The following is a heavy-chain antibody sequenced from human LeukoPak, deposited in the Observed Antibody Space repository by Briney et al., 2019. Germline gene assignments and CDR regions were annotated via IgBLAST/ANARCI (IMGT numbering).Heavy chain of an antibody. CDR1: GFTFSSYS. CDR3: AREVRGTYLDY. CDR2: ISSSSSSI. V-gene: IGHV3-48*02. D-gene: IGHD4/OR15-4a*01. Sequence: PGGSLRLPCAASGFTFSSYSMNWVRQAPGKGLEWVLYISSSSSSIYYADSVKGRFSISRDNAKNSLCLQMNSLRDEDTAVYYCAREVRGTYLDYWGQGTLVTVSS. J-gene: IGHJ4*02.